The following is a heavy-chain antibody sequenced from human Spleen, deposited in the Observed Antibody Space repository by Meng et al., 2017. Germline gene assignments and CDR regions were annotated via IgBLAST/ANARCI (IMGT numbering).Heavy chain of an antibody. Sequence: GESLKISCAASGFTFSSYSMNWVRQDPGKGLVWVSRINTDGSTTSYADSVKGRFTISRDNAKNTLYLQMNSLRAEDTAVYYCARDLGGIFAYWGQGALVTVSS. CDR3: ARDLGGIFAY. CDR1: GFTFSSYS. J-gene: IGHJ4*02. CDR2: INTDGSTT. V-gene: IGHV3-74*01. D-gene: IGHD6-13*01.